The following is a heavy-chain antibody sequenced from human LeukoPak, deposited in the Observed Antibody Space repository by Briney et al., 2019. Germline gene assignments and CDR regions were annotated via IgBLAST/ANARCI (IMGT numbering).Heavy chain of an antibody. Sequence: ASVKVSCTASGGTFSSYAISWVRQAPGQGLEWMGGIIPIFGTANYAQKFQGRVTITADESTSTAYMELSSLRSEDTAVYYCASGPNYGGYDYWGQGTLVTVSS. D-gene: IGHD5-12*01. V-gene: IGHV1-69*13. CDR2: IIPIFGTA. CDR1: GGTFSSYA. CDR3: ASGPNYGGYDY. J-gene: IGHJ4*02.